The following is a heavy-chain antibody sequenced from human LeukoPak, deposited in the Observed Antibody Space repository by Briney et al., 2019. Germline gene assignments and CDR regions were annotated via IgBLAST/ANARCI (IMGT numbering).Heavy chain of an antibody. D-gene: IGHD1-1*01. J-gene: IGHJ6*03. V-gene: IGHV3-43D*03. CDR1: GFTFDDYA. CDR3: AKDSVGKLERGFYYYYMDV. Sequence: GGSLRLSCAASGFTFDDYAMHWVRQAPGKGLEWVSLISWDGGSTYYADSVKGRFTISRDNSKNSLYLQMNSLRAEDTALYYCAKDSVGKLERGFYYYYMDVWGKGTTVTVSS. CDR2: ISWDGGST.